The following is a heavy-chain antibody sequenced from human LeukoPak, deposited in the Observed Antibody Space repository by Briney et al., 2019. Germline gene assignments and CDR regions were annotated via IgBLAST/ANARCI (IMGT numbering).Heavy chain of an antibody. D-gene: IGHD3-9*01. CDR3: ASGADILTGYYGY. CDR1: GFTFSSYS. J-gene: IGHJ4*02. V-gene: IGHV3-21*01. CDR2: ISSSSSYI. Sequence: GGSLRLSCAASGFTFSSYSMNWVRQAPGKGLEWVSSISSSSSYIYYADSVKGRFTISRDNAKNSLYLQMNSLKAEDTAVYYCASGADILTGYYGYWGQGTLVTVSS.